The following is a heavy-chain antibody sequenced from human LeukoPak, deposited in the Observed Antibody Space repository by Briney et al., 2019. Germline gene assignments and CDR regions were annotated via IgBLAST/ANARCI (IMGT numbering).Heavy chain of an antibody. Sequence: GRSLRLSCAASGFTFSSYGMHWVRQAPGKGLEWVAVIWYDGSNKYYADSVKGRFTISRDNSKNTLYLQMNSLRAEDTAVYYCAKGLYYDSSGYYLYWGQGTLVTVSS. CDR2: IWYDGSNK. J-gene: IGHJ4*02. V-gene: IGHV3-33*06. CDR3: AKGLYYDSSGYYLY. CDR1: GFTFSSYG. D-gene: IGHD3-22*01.